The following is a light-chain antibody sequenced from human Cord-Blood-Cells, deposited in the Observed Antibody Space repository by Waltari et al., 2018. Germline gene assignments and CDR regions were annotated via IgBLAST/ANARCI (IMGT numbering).Light chain of an antibody. CDR1: QSISSY. CDR3: QQSYSTPRK. J-gene: IGKJ1*01. V-gene: IGKV1-39*01. Sequence: DLQMTQSTSSLSASVRDSLTITCRASQSISSYLNWYQQKPGKAPKLLIYAASSLESGVPSRFSGSGAGTDFTLTISSLQPEDFATYDCQQSYSTPRKFGQGTKVEIK. CDR2: AAS.